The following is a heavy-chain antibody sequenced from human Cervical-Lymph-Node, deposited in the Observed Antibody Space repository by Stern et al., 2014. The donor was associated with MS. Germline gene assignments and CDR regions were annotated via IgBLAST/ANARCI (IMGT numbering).Heavy chain of an antibody. J-gene: IGHJ3*02. CDR3: TRGLLGSENAFDI. D-gene: IGHD2-15*01. CDR2: TLADNGTT. V-gene: IGHV1-18*01. CDR1: GYTFTSYG. Sequence: QVQLVQSGAEVKKPGASVKVSCKASGYTFTSYGISWVRQAPGQGLEWMGWTLADNGTTNSARKLQGRVAMTTDTSTSTAYMELRSLRSDDTAVYYCTRGLLGSENAFDIWGQGTMVTVSS.